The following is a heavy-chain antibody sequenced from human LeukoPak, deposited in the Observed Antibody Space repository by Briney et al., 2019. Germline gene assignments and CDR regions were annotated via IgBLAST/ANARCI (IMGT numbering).Heavy chain of an antibody. CDR3: ARESTGTTGGWFDP. Sequence: GGSLRLSCAASGFTFSSYSMNWVRQAPGKGLEWVSSISSSSSYIYYADSVKGRFTISRDNAKNSLYLQMNSLRAEDTAVYYCARESTGTTGGWFDPWGQGTLVTVSS. CDR1: GFTFSSYS. D-gene: IGHD1-1*01. J-gene: IGHJ5*02. V-gene: IGHV3-21*01. CDR2: ISSSSSYI.